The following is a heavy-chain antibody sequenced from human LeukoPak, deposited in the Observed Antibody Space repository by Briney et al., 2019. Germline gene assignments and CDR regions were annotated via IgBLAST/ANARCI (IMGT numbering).Heavy chain of an antibody. CDR2: INPSGGST. CDR1: GYTFTSYY. D-gene: IGHD4-17*01. V-gene: IGHV1-46*03. CDR3: ARDTDYGDYRRNAFDI. J-gene: IGHJ3*02. Sequence: ASVKVSCKASGYTFTSYYMHWVRQAPGQGLEWTGIINPSGGSTSYAQKFQGRVTMTRDTSTSTVYMELSSLRSEDTAVYYCARDTDYGDYRRNAFDIWGQGTMVTVSS.